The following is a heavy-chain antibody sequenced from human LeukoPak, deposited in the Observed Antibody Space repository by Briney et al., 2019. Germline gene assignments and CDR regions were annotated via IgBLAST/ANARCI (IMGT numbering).Heavy chain of an antibody. CDR1: GGSFSGYY. D-gene: IGHD5-12*01. J-gene: IGHJ4*02. V-gene: IGHV4-34*01. Sequence: SETLSLTCAVYGGSFSGYYWSWIRQPPGKGLEWLGEINHSGSTNYNPSPTSRVTISVDTSKNQFSLKLSSVTAADTAVYYCARVGYSGYVSLPYWGQGTLVTVSS. CDR2: INHSGST. CDR3: ARVGYSGYVSLPY.